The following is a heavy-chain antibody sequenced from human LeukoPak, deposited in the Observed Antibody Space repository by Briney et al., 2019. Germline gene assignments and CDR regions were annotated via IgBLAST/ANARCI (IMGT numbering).Heavy chain of an antibody. CDR1: GGSISSSNYY. J-gene: IGHJ6*03. Sequence: PSETLSLTCTVSGGSISSSNYYWGWIRQPPGKGLEWIGSIYYSGSTYYKPSLKSRVTISVDTSKNQFSLKLSSVTAADTAVYYCARGYCSGGSCYSYYYYNYMDVWGKGTTVTVSS. CDR2: IYYSGST. V-gene: IGHV4-39*01. D-gene: IGHD2-15*01. CDR3: ARGYCSGGSCYSYYYYNYMDV.